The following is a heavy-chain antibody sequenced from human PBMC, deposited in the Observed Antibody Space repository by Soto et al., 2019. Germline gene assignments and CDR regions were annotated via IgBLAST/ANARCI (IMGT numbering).Heavy chain of an antibody. V-gene: IGHV1-69*13. J-gene: IGHJ6*02. CDR1: GGTFSGYA. D-gene: IGHD5-18*01. CDR3: ARDQFSLGIQLWVKDGMDV. CDR2: IITIFGTA. Sequence: GASVKVSCKASGGTFSGYAISWVRQAPGQGLEWMGGIITIFGTANYAQKFQGRVTITADESTSTAYMELSSLRSEDTAVYYCARDQFSLGIQLWVKDGMDVWGQGTTVTVSS.